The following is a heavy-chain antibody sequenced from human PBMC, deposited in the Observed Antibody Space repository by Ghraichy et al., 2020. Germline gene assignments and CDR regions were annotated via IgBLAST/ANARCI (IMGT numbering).Heavy chain of an antibody. V-gene: IGHV3-74*01. CDR1: GFTFSIYW. J-gene: IGHJ4*02. CDR2: ITSDGRST. Sequence: GESLNISCTASGFTFSIYWMYWVRQAPGKGLVWVSRITSDGRSTDYADSVKGRFTISRDNAKNTLYLQMNSLRAEDTAVYYCARTRVAYCGGGCYSAFDYWGQGTLVTVSS. D-gene: IGHD2-21*02. CDR3: ARTRVAYCGGGCYSAFDY.